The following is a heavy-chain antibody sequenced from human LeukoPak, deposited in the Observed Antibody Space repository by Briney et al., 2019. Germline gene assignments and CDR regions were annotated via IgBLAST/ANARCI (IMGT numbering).Heavy chain of an antibody. Sequence: GGSLRLSCAASGFTFSSYAMSWVRQAPGKGLEWVSAISGSGGSTYYADSVKGRFTISRDNSKNTLYLQMNSLRAEDTTVYYCAKGAPNTYDFWSGYYLYYYYYYMDVWGKGTTVTVSS. J-gene: IGHJ6*03. D-gene: IGHD3-3*01. CDR2: ISGSGGST. CDR1: GFTFSSYA. CDR3: AKGAPNTYDFWSGYYLYYYYYYMDV. V-gene: IGHV3-23*01.